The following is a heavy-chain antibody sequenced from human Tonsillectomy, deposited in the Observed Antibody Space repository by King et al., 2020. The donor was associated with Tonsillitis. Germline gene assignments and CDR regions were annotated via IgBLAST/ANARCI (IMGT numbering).Heavy chain of an antibody. Sequence: VQLVESGGGVVQPEGSLRLSCAASRFSFSSYGMHWVRQAPGKGLEWVTFIRYDGSNNYYADSVKGRFTISRDNSKNTLYLQMNSLRGEDTAVYYCAKEYFDYVWGSYRFYGLDVWGQGTTVTVSS. D-gene: IGHD3-16*02. CDR2: IRYDGSNN. CDR3: AKEYFDYVWGSYRFYGLDV. CDR1: RFSFSSYG. V-gene: IGHV3-30*02. J-gene: IGHJ6*02.